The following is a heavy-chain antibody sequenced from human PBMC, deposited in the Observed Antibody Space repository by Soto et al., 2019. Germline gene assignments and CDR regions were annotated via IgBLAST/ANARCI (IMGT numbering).Heavy chain of an antibody. J-gene: IGHJ6*02. CDR1: GGSISSSSYY. CDR2: IYYSGST. Sequence: KPSETLSLTCTVSGGSISSSSYYWGWIRQPPGKGLEWIGSIYYSGSTYYNPSLKSRVTISIDTSKNQFPLQLSSVTAADTAVYYCARFGSSAEGSYYYYGMDVWGQGTTVTVSS. D-gene: IGHD6-6*01. CDR3: ARFGSSAEGSYYYYGMDV. V-gene: IGHV4-39*01.